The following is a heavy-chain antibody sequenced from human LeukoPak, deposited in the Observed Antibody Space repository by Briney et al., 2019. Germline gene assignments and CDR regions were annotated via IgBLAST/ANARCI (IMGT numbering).Heavy chain of an antibody. V-gene: IGHV4-4*02. Sequence: SETLSLTCAVSGGSISSSNWWSWVRQPPGKGLEWIGEIYHSGSTNYNPSLKSRVTISVDKSKNQFSLKLRSVTVADTAVYYCVRDHYYDSSGYTFRHWGQGTLVSVSS. J-gene: IGHJ1*01. CDR2: IYHSGST. CDR1: GGSISSSNW. D-gene: IGHD3-22*01. CDR3: VRDHYYDSSGYTFRH.